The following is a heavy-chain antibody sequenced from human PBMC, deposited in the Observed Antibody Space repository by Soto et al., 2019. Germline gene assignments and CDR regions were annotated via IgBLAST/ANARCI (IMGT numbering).Heavy chain of an antibody. Sequence: PGGSVRLSCAASGVSFSSYAMSWVRQAPGKGLEWVSGIGGSGGNTYYADSVKGRFTISRDNSKNTLFLQMNSLRAEDTAEYYCARVVRYFDTPYGMDVWGQGTTVTVSS. CDR2: IGGSGGNT. CDR1: GVSFSSYA. V-gene: IGHV3-23*01. D-gene: IGHD3-9*01. CDR3: ARVVRYFDTPYGMDV. J-gene: IGHJ6*02.